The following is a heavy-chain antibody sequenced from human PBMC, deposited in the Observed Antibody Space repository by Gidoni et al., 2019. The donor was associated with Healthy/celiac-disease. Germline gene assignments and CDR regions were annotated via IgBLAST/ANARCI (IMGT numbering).Heavy chain of an antibody. CDR3: AKAHLRYYYDSSGSSSWFDP. V-gene: IGHV3-23*01. J-gene: IGHJ5*02. Sequence: EVQLLASGGGLVQPGGSLRLPCEASGFPFSSYAMRWVRQAPGKGLEWVSAIGGSGGSTYDADSVKGRFTISRDNSKNTLYLQMNSLRAEDTAVYYCAKAHLRYYYDSSGSSSWFDPWGQGTLVTVSS. D-gene: IGHD3-22*01. CDR2: IGGSGGST. CDR1: GFPFSSYA.